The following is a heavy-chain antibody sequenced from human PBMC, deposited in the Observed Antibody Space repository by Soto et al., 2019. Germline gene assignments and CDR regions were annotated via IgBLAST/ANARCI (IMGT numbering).Heavy chain of an antibody. J-gene: IGHJ4*02. Sequence: PSETLSLTCAVYGGSFSGYYWSWIRQTPGKGREWIGEINHSGSTNYNPSLKSRVTISVDTSKNLFSLKLSSVAAADTAVYYCTRGYCTSNSCHYYYDYWGQGTPVTVSS. V-gene: IGHV4-34*01. CDR1: GGSFSGYY. CDR3: TRGYCTSNSCHYYYDY. CDR2: INHSGST. D-gene: IGHD2-2*01.